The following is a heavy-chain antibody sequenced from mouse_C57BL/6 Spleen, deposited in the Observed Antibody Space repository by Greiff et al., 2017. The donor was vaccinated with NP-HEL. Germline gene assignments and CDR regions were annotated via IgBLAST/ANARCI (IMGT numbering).Heavy chain of an antibody. CDR3: ARMGTGFWYFDV. Sequence: QVQLKESGAELVKPGASVKISCKASGYAFSSYWMNWVKQRPGKGLEWIGQIYPGDGDTNYNGKFKGKATLTADKSSSTAYMQLSSLTSEDSAVYFCARMGTGFWYFDVWGTGTTVRLL. J-gene: IGHJ1*03. D-gene: IGHD4-1*01. CDR2: IYPGDGDT. CDR1: GYAFSSYW. V-gene: IGHV1-80*01.